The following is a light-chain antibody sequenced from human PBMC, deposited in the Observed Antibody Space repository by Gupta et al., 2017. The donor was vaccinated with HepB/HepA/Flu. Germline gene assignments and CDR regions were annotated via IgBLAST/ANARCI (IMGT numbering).Light chain of an antibody. Sequence: DIQMTPSPSSLSASVGDRVTIPCRASQGISNYLAWYQKKPGQAPKLLIYAASTLQPGVTSRFRGSGSATDFTLTVNSLQPEDVATYYCQNYDSAPLTFGGGTTVEIK. CDR1: QGISNY. CDR2: AAS. J-gene: IGKJ4*01. V-gene: IGKV1-27*01. CDR3: QNYDSAPLT.